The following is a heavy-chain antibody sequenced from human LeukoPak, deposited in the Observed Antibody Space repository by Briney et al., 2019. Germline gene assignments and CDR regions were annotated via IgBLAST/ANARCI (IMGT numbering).Heavy chain of an antibody. CDR2: ISSSGSTI. Sequence: GGSLRLSCAASGFTFSDYYMSWIRQAPGKGLEWVSYISSSGSTIYYADSVKGRFTISRDNAKNSLYLQMNSLRAEDTAVYSCAGAEGPLNWFDPWGQGTLVTVSS. CDR1: GFTFSDYY. J-gene: IGHJ5*02. V-gene: IGHV3-11*01. CDR3: AGAEGPLNWFDP.